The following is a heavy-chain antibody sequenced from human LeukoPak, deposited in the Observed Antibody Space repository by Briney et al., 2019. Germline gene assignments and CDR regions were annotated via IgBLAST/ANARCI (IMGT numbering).Heavy chain of an antibody. Sequence: PGGSLRLSSAASGFTFSSYAMSWVRQAPGKGLEWVSAISGSGGSTYYADSVKGRFTISRDNSKNTLYLQMNSLRAEDTAVYYSAKDGTWLRRFDYWGQGTLVTVSS. CDR1: GFTFSSYA. D-gene: IGHD5-12*01. V-gene: IGHV3-23*01. J-gene: IGHJ4*02. CDR3: AKDGTWLRRFDY. CDR2: ISGSGGST.